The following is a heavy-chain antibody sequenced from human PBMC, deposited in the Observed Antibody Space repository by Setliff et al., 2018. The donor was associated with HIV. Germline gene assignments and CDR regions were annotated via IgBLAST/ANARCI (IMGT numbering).Heavy chain of an antibody. V-gene: IGHV2-5*01. Sequence: PTLVNPAQTLTLTCTFSGLSLSTSGVGVGWIRQSPGKALEWLAFIYWNNNKHYSTSLKSRLTVTKDTSKNRVVFTMTNMDPVDTATYYCAYSGRQLRGPYFDFWGQGTPVTVSS. D-gene: IGHD1-1*01. CDR3: AYSGRQLRGPYFDF. CDR2: IYWNNNK. CDR1: GLSLSTSGVG. J-gene: IGHJ4*02.